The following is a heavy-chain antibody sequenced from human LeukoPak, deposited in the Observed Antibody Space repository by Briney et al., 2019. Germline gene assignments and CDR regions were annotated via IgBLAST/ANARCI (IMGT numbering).Heavy chain of an antibody. CDR3: ARDLRSSSSRYYYYYYMDV. Sequence: ASVKVSCKASGYTFTSYYMHWVRQAPGQGLEWMGIIIPSGGSTSYAQKFQGRVTMTRDTSTSTVYMELSSLRSEDTAVYYCARDLRSSSSRYYYYYYMDVWGKGTTVTVSS. J-gene: IGHJ6*03. V-gene: IGHV1-46*01. D-gene: IGHD6-6*01. CDR1: GYTFTSYY. CDR2: IIPSGGST.